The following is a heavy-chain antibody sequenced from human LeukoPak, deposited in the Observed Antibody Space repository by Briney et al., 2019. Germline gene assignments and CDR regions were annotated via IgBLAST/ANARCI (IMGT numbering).Heavy chain of an antibody. CDR3: TKDVSGYRYGYSDGVDV. J-gene: IGHJ6*02. D-gene: IGHD5-18*01. CDR1: GFTFEDYG. CDR2: ISWNNDNI. Sequence: GRSLRLSCAVSGFTFEDYGMHWVRQAPGKGLEWVSTISWNNDNIDYADSVKGRFTISRDNAKNSLFLQMNSLRVEDTALYYCTKDVSGYRYGYSDGVDVWGQGTTVTVSS. V-gene: IGHV3-9*01.